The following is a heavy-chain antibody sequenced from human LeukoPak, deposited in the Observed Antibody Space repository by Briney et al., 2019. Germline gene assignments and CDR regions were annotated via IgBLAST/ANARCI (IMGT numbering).Heavy chain of an antibody. D-gene: IGHD1-26*01. Sequence: GGSLRLSCAASGFTFSTYAMSWVRQAPGKGLEWVSDISGSGASTKYADSVQGRFTISRDNSKNTLYLQMNSLRADDTAVYFCAKVRLGAPGYFEYWGQGTLVTVSS. CDR1: GFTFSTYA. J-gene: IGHJ4*02. CDR2: ISGSGAST. V-gene: IGHV3-23*01. CDR3: AKVRLGAPGYFEY.